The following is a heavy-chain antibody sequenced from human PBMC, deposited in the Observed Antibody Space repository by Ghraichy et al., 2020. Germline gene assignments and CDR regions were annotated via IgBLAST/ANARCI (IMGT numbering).Heavy chain of an antibody. CDR1: GFTFSNFA. CDR3: ARDEKGSYPDRGSHFEF. V-gene: IGHV3-64*01. D-gene: IGHD3-10*01. Sequence: GGSLRLSCAASGFTFSNFAMHWVRQAPGKGLEYVSAVSGNGRHTYYVNSVKDRFTISRDNSKNTLYLQMGSLRAEDMAVYYCARDEKGSYPDRGSHFEFWGQGTLVTVSS. CDR2: VSGNGRHT. J-gene: IGHJ4*02.